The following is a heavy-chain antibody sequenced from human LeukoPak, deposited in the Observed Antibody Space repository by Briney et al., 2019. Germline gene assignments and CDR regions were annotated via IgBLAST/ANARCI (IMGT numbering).Heavy chain of an antibody. Sequence: GGSLRLSCGASGFTFSSYPMNWVRQAPGKGLEWVSVISGSGGATFYGDSVQGRFTISRDNSRDTLYLQMNSLTAEDTAVYYCGKYLQTTVGANDYWGQGTLVTVSS. J-gene: IGHJ4*02. CDR3: GKYLQTTVGANDY. CDR1: GFTFSSYP. CDR2: ISGSGGAT. V-gene: IGHV3-23*01. D-gene: IGHD1-26*01.